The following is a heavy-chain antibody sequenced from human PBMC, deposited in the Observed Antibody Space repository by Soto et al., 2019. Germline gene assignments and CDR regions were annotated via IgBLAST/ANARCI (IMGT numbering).Heavy chain of an antibody. CDR1: GYSFTSYD. CDR2: VSPNSGDT. CDR3: ARVSFLAPVTGAEIFDF. Sequence: QVQLVQSGAEVKKPGASVKVSCKASGYSFTSYDMNWVRQAPGQGLEWMGWVSPNSGDTDYAQKFQDRVTMTTDTSIRTAYMELSSLRSEDTAVYYCARVSFLAPVTGAEIFDFWGQGTMVTVFS. J-gene: IGHJ3*01. V-gene: IGHV1-8*01. D-gene: IGHD2-21*02.